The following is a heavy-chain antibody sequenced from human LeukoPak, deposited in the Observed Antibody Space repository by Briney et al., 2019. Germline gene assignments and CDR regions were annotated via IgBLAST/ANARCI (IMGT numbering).Heavy chain of an antibody. CDR3: ARRRSGRYYYDSSGSAGWFDP. CDR2: IYTSGST. J-gene: IGHJ5*02. V-gene: IGHV4-4*07. CDR1: GGSISSYY. Sequence: SETLSLTCTVSGGSISSYYWSWIRQPAGKGLEWIGRIYTSGSTNYNPSLKSRVAMSVDTSKNQFSLKLSSVTAADTAVYYCARRRSGRYYYDSSGSAGWFDPWGQGTLVTVSS. D-gene: IGHD3-22*01.